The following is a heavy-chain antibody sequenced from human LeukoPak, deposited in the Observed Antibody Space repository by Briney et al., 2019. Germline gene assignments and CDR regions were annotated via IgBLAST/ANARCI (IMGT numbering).Heavy chain of an antibody. CDR1: GGSISSYY. D-gene: IGHD6-19*01. Sequence: SETLSLTCTVSGGSISSYYWGWIRQPPGKGLEWIGSIYHSGSTYYNPSLKSRVTISVDTSKNQFSLKLSSVTAADTAVYYCARGSSGSNYYYYYYMDVWGKGTTVTVSS. J-gene: IGHJ6*03. CDR3: ARGSSGSNYYYYYYMDV. V-gene: IGHV4-38-2*02. CDR2: IYHSGST.